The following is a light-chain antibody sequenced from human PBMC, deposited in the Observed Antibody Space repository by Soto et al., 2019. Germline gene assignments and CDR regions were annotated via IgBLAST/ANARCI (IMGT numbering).Light chain of an antibody. Sequence: IELTQSPSSLSASVGDRVTITCRASEAISNYLAWYQQKPGKAPKLLISGASTLQSGVPSRFSGSGSGTEFTLTISSLQPDDFATYYCQQYNSYSWTFGQGTKVDIK. J-gene: IGKJ1*01. CDR1: EAISNY. V-gene: IGKV1-9*01. CDR3: QQYNSYSWT. CDR2: GAS.